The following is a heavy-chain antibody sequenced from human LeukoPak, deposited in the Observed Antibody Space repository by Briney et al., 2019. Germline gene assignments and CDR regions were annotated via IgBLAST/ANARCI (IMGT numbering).Heavy chain of an antibody. CDR1: GYTFTSYY. V-gene: IGHV1-46*01. CDR3: ARSIAPARKRARGFDP. J-gene: IGHJ5*02. CDR2: INPSGGST. D-gene: IGHD6-6*01. Sequence: ASVKVSCKASGYTFTSYYMHWVRQAPGQGLEWMGIINPSGGSTSYAQKFQGRVTMTRDTSTSTVYMELSSLRSEDTAVYYCARSIAPARKRARGFDPWGQGTLVTVSS.